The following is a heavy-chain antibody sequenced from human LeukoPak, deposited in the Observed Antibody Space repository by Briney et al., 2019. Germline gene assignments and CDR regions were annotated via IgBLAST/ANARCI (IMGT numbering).Heavy chain of an antibody. J-gene: IGHJ4*02. CDR2: ISGDNGNT. CDR1: GYAFTRYG. D-gene: IGHD3-22*01. CDR3: ARDCDRSGYYCY. V-gene: IGHV1-18*03. Sequence: ASVKVSCKASGYAFTRYGISWVRQAPGQGLEWMGWISGDNGNTHYAQKLQGRVTLTTDTSTSTAYMELRSLRSDDMAVYYCARDCDRSGYYCYWGQGTQVTVSS.